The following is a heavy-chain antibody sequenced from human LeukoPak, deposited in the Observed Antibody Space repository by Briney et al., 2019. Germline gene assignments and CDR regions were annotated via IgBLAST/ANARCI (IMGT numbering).Heavy chain of an antibody. V-gene: IGHV3-21*01. J-gene: IGHJ3*02. D-gene: IGHD3-3*01. Sequence: GGSLRLSCAASGFTFSSYSMNWVRQAPGKGLEWVSSISSSSSYIYYADSVKGRFTISRDNAKNSLYLQMNSLRAEDTAVYYCAREDLWSGSTDAFDIWGQGTMVTVSS. CDR2: ISSSSSYI. CDR3: AREDLWSGSTDAFDI. CDR1: GFTFSSYS.